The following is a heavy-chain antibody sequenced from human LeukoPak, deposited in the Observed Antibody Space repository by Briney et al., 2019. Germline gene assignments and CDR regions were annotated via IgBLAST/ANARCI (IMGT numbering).Heavy chain of an antibody. CDR3: ARDHGDYYDSSGYYYVGAFDI. CDR1: GFTFSSYG. V-gene: IGHV3-21*04. D-gene: IGHD3-22*01. J-gene: IGHJ3*02. Sequence: PGGSLRLSCAASGFTFSSYGMHWVRQAPGKGLEWVSSISSSSSYIYYADSVKGRFTIPRDNAKNSLYLQMNSLRAEDTAVYYCARDHGDYYDSSGYYYVGAFDIWGQGTMVTVSS. CDR2: ISSSSSYI.